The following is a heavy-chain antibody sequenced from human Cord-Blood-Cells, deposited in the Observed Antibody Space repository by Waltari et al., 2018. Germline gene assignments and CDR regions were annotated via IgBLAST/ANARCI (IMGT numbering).Heavy chain of an antibody. J-gene: IGHJ4*02. V-gene: IGHV1-69*12. CDR2: VIPIFGTA. CDR3: ARGGSNWAAFDY. CDR1: GGTFSSYA. D-gene: IGHD7-27*01. Sequence: QVQLVQSGAEVKKPGSSVKVSCKASGGTFSSYAISWVRQAPGQGLEWMGGVIPIFGTANDAQKFQGRVTITADESTNAAYMGLSSLRSEDTAVYYCARGGSNWAAFDYWGQGTLVTVSS.